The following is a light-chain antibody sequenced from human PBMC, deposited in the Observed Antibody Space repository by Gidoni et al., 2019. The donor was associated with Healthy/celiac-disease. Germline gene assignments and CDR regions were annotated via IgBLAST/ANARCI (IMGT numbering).Light chain of an antibody. V-gene: IGKV1-12*01. J-gene: IGKJ1*01. CDR3: QQANSFPWT. CDR2: AAS. CDR1: QGISSW. Sequence: RVTITCRASQGISSWLAWYQQKPGKAHKLLLYAASSLQSGVPSRFSGSGYGTDFTLTISNLPPEDFATYYCQQANSFPWTFGQGTKVEIK.